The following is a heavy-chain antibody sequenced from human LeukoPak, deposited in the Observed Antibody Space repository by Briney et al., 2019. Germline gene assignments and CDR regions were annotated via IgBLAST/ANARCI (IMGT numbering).Heavy chain of an antibody. CDR3: ATRGGPSTFGELLVALDY. CDR2: GSNK. Sequence: GSNKYYADSVKGRFTISRDNSKNTVYLQMNSLRAEDTAVYYCATRGGPSTFGELLVALDYWGQGTLVTVSS. V-gene: IGHV3-30*02. J-gene: IGHJ4*02. D-gene: IGHD3-10*01.